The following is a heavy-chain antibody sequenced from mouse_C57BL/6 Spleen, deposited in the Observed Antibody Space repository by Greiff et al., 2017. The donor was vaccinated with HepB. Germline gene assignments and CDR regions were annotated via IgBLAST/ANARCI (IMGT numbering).Heavy chain of an antibody. J-gene: IGHJ4*01. CDR3: ARDYYSKPFYDMDD. Sequence: VQLKESGPGLVKPSQSLSLTCSVTGYSITSGYYWNWIRQFPGNKLEWMGYISYDGSNNYNPSLKNRISITRDTSKNQFFLKLNSVTTEDTATYYCARDYYSKPFYDMDDWGQGTSVTVSS. CDR1: GYSITSGYY. V-gene: IGHV3-6*01. D-gene: IGHD2-5*01. CDR2: ISYDGSN.